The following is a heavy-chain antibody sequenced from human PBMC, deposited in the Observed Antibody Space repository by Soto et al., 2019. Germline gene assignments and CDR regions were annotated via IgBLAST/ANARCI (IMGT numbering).Heavy chain of an antibody. CDR2: ISAYNGNT. V-gene: IGHV1-18*01. CDR3: ARPGCSSTSCHVLRSLRYVMDV. CDR1: GYTFTSYG. J-gene: IGHJ6*02. Sequence: ASVKVSCKASGYTFTSYGISWVRQAPGQGLEWMGWISAYNGNTNYAQKLQGRVTMTTDTSTSTAYMELSSLSSDDTAVYYCARPGCSSTSCHVLRSLRYVMDVWGQGTTVTVSS. D-gene: IGHD2-2*01.